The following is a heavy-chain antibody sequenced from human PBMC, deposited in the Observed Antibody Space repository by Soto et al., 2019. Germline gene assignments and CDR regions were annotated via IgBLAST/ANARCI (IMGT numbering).Heavy chain of an antibody. V-gene: IGHV3-30-3*01. Sequence: QVQLVESGGGVVQPGRSLRRSCAASGFTFSSYAMHWVRQAPGKGLEWVAVISYDGSNKYYADSVKGRFTISRDNSKNTLYLQMNSLRAEDTAVYYCARAPPHLGGMDVWGQGTTVTVSS. J-gene: IGHJ6*02. CDR1: GFTFSSYA. CDR2: ISYDGSNK. CDR3: ARAPPHLGGMDV.